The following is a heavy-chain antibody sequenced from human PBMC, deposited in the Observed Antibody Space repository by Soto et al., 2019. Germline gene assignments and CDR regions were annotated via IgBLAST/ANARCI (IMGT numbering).Heavy chain of an antibody. Sequence: LGESLKISCKGSGYSFTTYWIGWVRQMPGKGLEWLGIIYPGDSDARYSPSIQGQVTISADKSISTAYLQWSSLKASDTAMYCCATAMDIWGQGTTVTVSS. V-gene: IGHV5-51*01. CDR3: ATAMDI. J-gene: IGHJ6*02. CDR2: IYPGDSDA. CDR1: GYSFTTYW.